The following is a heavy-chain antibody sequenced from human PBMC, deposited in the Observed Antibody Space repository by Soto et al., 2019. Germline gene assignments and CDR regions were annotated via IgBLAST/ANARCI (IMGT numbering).Heavy chain of an antibody. CDR1: GGSISSGGYY. V-gene: IGHV4-31*03. CDR3: ARGYDSRIGWFDP. J-gene: IGHJ5*02. D-gene: IGHD3-22*01. CDR2: IYYSGST. Sequence: QVQLQESGPGLVKPSQTLSLTCTVSGGSISSGGYYWSWIRQHPGKGLEWIGYIYYSGSTYYNPSHRSRITIAEDTSKNHFSLKLSSVTATDTAVYYCARGYDSRIGWFDPWGQGTLVTVSS.